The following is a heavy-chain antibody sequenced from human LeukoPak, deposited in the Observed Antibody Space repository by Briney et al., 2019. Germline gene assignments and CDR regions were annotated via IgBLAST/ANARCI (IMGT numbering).Heavy chain of an antibody. J-gene: IGHJ4*02. CDR2: IIPIFGTA. CDR3: ASRRWSIAARSFDY. V-gene: IGHV1-69*05. CDR1: GGTFSSYA. Sequence: SVKVSCKASGGTFSSYAISWVRQAPGQGLEWMGGIIPIFGTANYAQKFQGRVTITTDESTSTAYMELISLRSEDTAVYYCASRRWSIAARSFDYWGQGTLVTVSS. D-gene: IGHD6-6*01.